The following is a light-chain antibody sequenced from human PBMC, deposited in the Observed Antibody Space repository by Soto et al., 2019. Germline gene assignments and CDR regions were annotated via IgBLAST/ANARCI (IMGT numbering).Light chain of an antibody. CDR2: GAS. CDR3: QQYGSSPGWT. J-gene: IGKJ1*01. Sequence: EIVLTQSPGTLSLSPGERATLSCRASQSVSSSFLAWYQQKPGQAPRLLIYGASSRATGIPDRFSGSGSGTDFTLTISRLEPDEFAVYYCQQYGSSPGWTFGQGTKVEIK. CDR1: QSVSSSF. V-gene: IGKV3-20*01.